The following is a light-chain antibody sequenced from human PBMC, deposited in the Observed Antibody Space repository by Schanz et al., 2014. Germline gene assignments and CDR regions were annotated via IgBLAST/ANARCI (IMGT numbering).Light chain of an antibody. CDR2: STN. CDR1: SGSVSTTDY. Sequence: QTVVTQEPSFSVSPGGTVTLTCGLSSGSVSTTDYPSWYQQTPGQAPRTLIYSTNTRSSGVPDRFSGSILGDKAALTITGAQAEDESDYYCVLYMNSGIWVFGGGTKLTVL. J-gene: IGLJ3*02. CDR3: VLYMNSGIWV. V-gene: IGLV8-61*01.